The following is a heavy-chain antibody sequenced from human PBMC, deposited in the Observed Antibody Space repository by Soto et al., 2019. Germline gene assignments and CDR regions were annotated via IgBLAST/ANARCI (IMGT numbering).Heavy chain of an antibody. CDR3: ARDKDRQQLGGNYYYIMDV. CDR1: GGTFRTNA. V-gene: IGHV1-69*12. Sequence: QVQLVQSGAEVKKPGSSVKISCKASGGTFRTNAFSWVRQAPVQGLEWMGGIIPIFPTPDYAQKFQGRVTITAYESTTTTYMALSSLRSEDTSTEYCARDKDRQQLGGNYYYIMDVWGQGTTVTVSS. D-gene: IGHD3-3*02. J-gene: IGHJ6*02. CDR2: IIPIFPTP.